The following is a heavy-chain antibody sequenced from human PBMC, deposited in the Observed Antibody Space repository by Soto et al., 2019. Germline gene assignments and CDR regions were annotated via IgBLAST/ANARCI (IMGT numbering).Heavy chain of an antibody. Sequence: GGSLRLSCAASGFTFSSYGMHWVRQAPGKGLEWVAVISYDGSNKYYADSVKGRFTISRDNSKNTLYLQMNSLRAEDTAVYYCATIAVAGDFPFDYWGQGTLVTVSS. J-gene: IGHJ4*02. CDR3: ATIAVAGDFPFDY. D-gene: IGHD6-19*01. CDR1: GFTFSSYG. V-gene: IGHV3-30*03. CDR2: ISYDGSNK.